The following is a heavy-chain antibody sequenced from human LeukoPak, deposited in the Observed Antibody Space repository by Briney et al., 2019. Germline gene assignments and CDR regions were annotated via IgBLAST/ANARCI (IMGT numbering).Heavy chain of an antibody. CDR2: IHPSSGST. J-gene: IGHJ5*02. CDR3: ARDSSTSSLADP. D-gene: IGHD2-2*01. V-gene: IGHV1-46*01. Sequence: SVQVSCKASGYTFTRYYMHWVRQAPGQGLEWMGIIHPSSGSTSYAQKFEGRVTLTRDTSTSTVYMELISLRSEDTAVYYCARDSSTSSLADPWGQGTLVTVSS. CDR1: GYTFTRYY.